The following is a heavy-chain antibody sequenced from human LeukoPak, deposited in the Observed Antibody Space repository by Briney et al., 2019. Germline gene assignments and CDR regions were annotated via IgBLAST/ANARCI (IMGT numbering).Heavy chain of an antibody. Sequence: GGSLRLSCAASGFTFSSYSMNWVRQAPGKGLEWVSSISSSSSYIYYADSVKGRFTISRDNAKNSLYLQMNSLRAEDTAVYYCATERITMVRGVTDVDYWGQGTLVTFSS. J-gene: IGHJ4*02. CDR1: GFTFSSYS. V-gene: IGHV3-21*01. D-gene: IGHD3-10*01. CDR2: ISSSSSYI. CDR3: ATERITMVRGVTDVDY.